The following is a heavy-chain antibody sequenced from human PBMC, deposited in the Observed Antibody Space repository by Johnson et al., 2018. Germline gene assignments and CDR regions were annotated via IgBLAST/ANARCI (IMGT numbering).Heavy chain of an antibody. Sequence: VQLQESGGGLVQPGTSLRLSCVASGFIFDDYAMHWVRQAPGKGLEWVSGVIWNSGNIVYADSVKGRFTVSRDNAKNSLYLQMNSLRAESTALYYCAKDRESGTTGFAAFDVWGQGTMVTVSS. CDR3: AKDRESGTTGFAAFDV. CDR1: GFIFDDYA. J-gene: IGHJ3*01. CDR2: VIWNSGNI. V-gene: IGHV3-9*01. D-gene: IGHD1-1*01.